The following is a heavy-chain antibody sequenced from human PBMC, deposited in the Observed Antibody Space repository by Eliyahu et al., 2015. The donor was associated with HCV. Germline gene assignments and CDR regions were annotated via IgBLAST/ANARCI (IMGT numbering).Heavy chain of an antibody. D-gene: IGHD5-12*01. Sequence: HLQLQESGPGLVKPSETLSLTCAVSGGAISSSLSYWGWIRQPPGKGLEWIGSIYSRGSTSFNSSLRSRLTISVDTSNNQFSLNLGSVTAADTAVYYCARHGWMSPPLADWGQGILVTVSS. V-gene: IGHV4-39*01. CDR3: ARHGWMSPPLAD. CDR1: GGAISSSLSY. J-gene: IGHJ4*02. CDR2: IYSRGST.